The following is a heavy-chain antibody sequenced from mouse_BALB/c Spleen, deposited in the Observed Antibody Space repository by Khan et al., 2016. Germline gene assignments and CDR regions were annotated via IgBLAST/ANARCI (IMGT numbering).Heavy chain of an antibody. CDR1: GYSITSDYA. V-gene: IGHV3-2*02. CDR2: ISYTGST. CDR3: ARSPTATRYFDV. D-gene: IGHD1-2*01. Sequence: EVQLQESGPGLVKPSQSLSLTCTVTGYSITSDYAWNWIRQFPGNQLEWMGYISYTGSTRYNPPLKSRISFTRDTSKNQSFLQLNSVTTEDTVPCYCARSPTATRYFDVWGAGTTVTVSS. J-gene: IGHJ1*01.